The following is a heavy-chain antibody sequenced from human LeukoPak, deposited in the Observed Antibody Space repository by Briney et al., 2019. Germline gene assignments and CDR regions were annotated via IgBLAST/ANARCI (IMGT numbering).Heavy chain of an antibody. D-gene: IGHD1-26*01. J-gene: IGHJ4*02. CDR3: ARNAVGATTDY. V-gene: IGHV3-7*01. CDR2: IKQDGSEK. CDR1: GFTFSSYW. Sequence: PGGSLRLSCAASGFTFSSYWMSWVRQAPGKGLEWVANIKQDGSEKYYVDSVKGRFTISRDNARNSLYLQMNSLRAENTAVYYCARNAVGATTDYWGQGTLVTVSS.